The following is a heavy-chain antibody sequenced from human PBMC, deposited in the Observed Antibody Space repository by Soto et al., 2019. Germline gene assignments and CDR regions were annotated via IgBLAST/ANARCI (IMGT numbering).Heavy chain of an antibody. CDR1: GFSFRNYA. CDR3: VRGLARGATDYYFYGMDL. V-gene: IGHV3-30-3*01. Sequence: GGSLRLSCSASGFSFRNYAMHWVRQAPGKGLEWVAVISLLEHNRYYADSVKGRFTISRDNSKNTLFLQMNSLRDGDTAVYYCVRGLARGATDYYFYGMDLWGQGTAVTVS. J-gene: IGHJ6*02. CDR2: ISLLEHNR. D-gene: IGHD1-26*01.